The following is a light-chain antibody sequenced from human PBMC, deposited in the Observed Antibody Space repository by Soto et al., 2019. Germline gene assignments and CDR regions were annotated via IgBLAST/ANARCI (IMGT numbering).Light chain of an antibody. V-gene: IGLV2-14*01. CDR1: SSDVGGYNY. Sequence: QSALTQPASVSGSPGQSITISCTGTSSDVGGYNYVPWYQQHPGKAPKLMIYEVSNRPSGVSNRFSGSKSGNTASLTISVLQAEDEADYYCSSDTSSSTLVFGTGTKLTVL. CDR2: EVS. CDR3: SSDTSSSTLV. J-gene: IGLJ1*01.